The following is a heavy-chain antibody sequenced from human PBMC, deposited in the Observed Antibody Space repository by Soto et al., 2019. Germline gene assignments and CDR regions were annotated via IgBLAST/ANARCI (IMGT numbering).Heavy chain of an antibody. D-gene: IGHD3-10*01. J-gene: IGHJ4*02. V-gene: IGHV3-7*03. CDR3: AIAPIGSGSNYYFVH. CDR1: GFSFSTYW. Sequence: EVQLVESGGGLVQPGGSLRLSCAASGFSFSTYWMSWVRQAPGKGLEWVAHINRDGSEEYYVDSVKGCFTISSHNAKNSLFLQMNSLSAEDTAMYYCAIAPIGSGSNYYFVHWGQGTLVTVSS. CDR2: INRDGSEE.